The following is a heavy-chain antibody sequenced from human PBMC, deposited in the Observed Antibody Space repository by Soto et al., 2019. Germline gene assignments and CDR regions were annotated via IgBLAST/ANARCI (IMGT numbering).Heavy chain of an antibody. D-gene: IGHD2-21*02. J-gene: IGHJ6*02. CDR2: IIPIFGTA. CDR1: GGTFSSYA. V-gene: IGHV1-69*01. CDR3: ASPVVTAIPIYYYYGMDV. Sequence: QVQLVQSGAEVKKPGSSVKVSCKASGGTFSSYAISWVRQAPGQGLEWMGGIIPIFGTANYAQKFQGRVTITADESTSTAYMELSSLRSEDTAVYYCASPVVTAIPIYYYYGMDVWCQGTKVTVSS.